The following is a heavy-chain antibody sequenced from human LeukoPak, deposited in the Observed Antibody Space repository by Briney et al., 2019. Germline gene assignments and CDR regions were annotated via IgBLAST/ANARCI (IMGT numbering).Heavy chain of an antibody. V-gene: IGHV3-48*04. Sequence: GGSLRISCEASGFTFSTYSMQWVRQAPGKGLVWVSYISSSRGTIWYADSVKGRFTISRDNAKSSLYLQMNSLRAEDTAVYYCARDLVGTNPDSFDVWSQGTMVTVSS. CDR3: ARDLVGTNPDSFDV. CDR2: ISSSRGTI. CDR1: GFTFSTYS. D-gene: IGHD1-1*01. J-gene: IGHJ3*01.